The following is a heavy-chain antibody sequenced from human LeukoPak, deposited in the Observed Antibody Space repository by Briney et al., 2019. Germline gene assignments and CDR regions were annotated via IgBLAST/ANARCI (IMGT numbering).Heavy chain of an antibody. D-gene: IGHD3-10*01. J-gene: IGHJ6*03. CDR2: ISGSGGST. Sequence: GGSLRLSCAASGFTFSSYAMSWVRQAPGKGLEWVSAISGSGGSTYYADSVKGRFTISRDNSKNTLYLQMNSLRAEDTAVYYCANAGGDYYYYYMDVWGKGTTVTVSS. V-gene: IGHV3-23*01. CDR3: ANAGGDYYYYYMDV. CDR1: GFTFSSYA.